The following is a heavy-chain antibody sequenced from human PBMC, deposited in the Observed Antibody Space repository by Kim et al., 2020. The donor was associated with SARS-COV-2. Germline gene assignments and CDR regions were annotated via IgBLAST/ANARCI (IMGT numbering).Heavy chain of an antibody. CDR3: AREDQPNWFDP. Sequence: TNYSPSFQGHVTISADKSISTAYLQWSSLKASDTAMYYCAREDQPNWFDPWGQGTLVTVSS. CDR2: T. V-gene: IGHV5-10-1*01. J-gene: IGHJ5*02.